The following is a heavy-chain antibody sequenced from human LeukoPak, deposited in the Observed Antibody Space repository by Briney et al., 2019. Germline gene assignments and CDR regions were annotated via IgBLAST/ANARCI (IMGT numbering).Heavy chain of an antibody. V-gene: IGHV1-8*01. J-gene: IGHJ6*02. D-gene: IGHD3-3*01. CDR1: GYTFTSYD. CDR3: ARDGSVLRFLEWLPGYYGMDV. Sequence: ASVKVSCKASGYTFTSYDINWVRQATGQGLEWMGWMNPNSGNTGYAQKFQGRVTMTRDTSTSTVYMELSSLRSEDTAVYYCARDGSVLRFLEWLPGYYGMDVWGQGTTVTVSS. CDR2: MNPNSGNT.